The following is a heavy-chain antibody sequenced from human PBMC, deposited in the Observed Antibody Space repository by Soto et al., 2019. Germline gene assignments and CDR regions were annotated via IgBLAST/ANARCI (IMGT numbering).Heavy chain of an antibody. Sequence: QVQLQESGPGLVKPSETLSLTCTVSGGSISSYYWSWIRQPPGKGLEWIGHIYYSGSTNYNPSLKSRVTISVDTSKNQFSLKLSSVTAADTAVYYCARDGYTVTPNYYYGMGVWGQGTTVTVSS. V-gene: IGHV4-59*01. CDR3: ARDGYTVTPNYYYGMGV. CDR2: IYYSGST. CDR1: GGSISSYY. D-gene: IGHD4-4*01. J-gene: IGHJ6*02.